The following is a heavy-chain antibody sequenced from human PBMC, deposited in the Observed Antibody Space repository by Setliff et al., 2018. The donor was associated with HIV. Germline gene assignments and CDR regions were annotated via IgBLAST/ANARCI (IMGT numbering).Heavy chain of an antibody. CDR1: GYTFTSYS. CDR3: ARDQGCSSTSCSEYYYYYYYMDV. V-gene: IGHV1-2*02. J-gene: IGHJ6*03. D-gene: IGHD2-2*01. Sequence: ASVKVSCKASGYTFTSYSISWVRQAPGQGLEWMGWINTYSGNTNYAQKFQGRVTMTRDTSISTAYMELSRLRSDDTAVYYCARDQGCSSTSCSEYYYYYYYMDVWGKGTTVTVSS. CDR2: INTYSGNT.